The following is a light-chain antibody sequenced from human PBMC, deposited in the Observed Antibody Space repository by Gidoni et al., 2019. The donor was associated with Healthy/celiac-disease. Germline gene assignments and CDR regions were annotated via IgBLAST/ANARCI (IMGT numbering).Light chain of an antibody. CDR1: QDISNY. V-gene: IGKV1-33*01. CDR3: QQYDNLPLT. CDR2: DAS. J-gene: IGKJ4*01. Sequence: DIQMTQSPSSLSASVGDRVIITCQASQDISNYLNWYQQKPGKAPKLLIYDASNLETGVPSRFSGSGSGTDFTFTISSLQHEDIATYYCQQYDNLPLTFGGGTKVEIK.